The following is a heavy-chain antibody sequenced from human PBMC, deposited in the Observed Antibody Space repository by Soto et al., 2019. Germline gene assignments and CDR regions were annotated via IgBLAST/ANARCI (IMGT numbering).Heavy chain of an antibody. D-gene: IGHD3-16*01. Sequence: QLQLQESGPGLVRPSETLSLTCAVSGDYIGSSAYFWGWTRQSPGKGLEWIASIGPGGNSNYNPSLKSRVPISSDASTHHLSLTVTSVTAADTAIYYCAGHLGPTGVMDWGKGLLVTVSS. V-gene: IGHV4-39*01. J-gene: IGHJ4*02. CDR2: IGPGGNS. CDR1: GDYIGSSAYF. CDR3: AGHLGPTGVMD.